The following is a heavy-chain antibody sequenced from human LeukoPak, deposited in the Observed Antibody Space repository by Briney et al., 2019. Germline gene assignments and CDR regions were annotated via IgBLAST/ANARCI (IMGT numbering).Heavy chain of an antibody. J-gene: IGHJ4*02. CDR1: GYTFTGKC. CDR3: ARLGVEDY. CDR2: INPNSGGT. V-gene: IGHV1-2*02. Sequence: ASVKVSCKASGYTFTGKCMYWVRQAPGQGLEWMGWINPNSGGTNYAQKFQGRVTMTRDTSISTAYMEVSRLRYDDTAVYYCARLGVEDYWGQGTLVTVSS. D-gene: IGHD2-8*01.